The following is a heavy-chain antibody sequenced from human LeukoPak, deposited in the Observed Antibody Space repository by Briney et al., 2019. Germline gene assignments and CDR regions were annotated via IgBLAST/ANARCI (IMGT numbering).Heavy chain of an antibody. V-gene: IGHV3-21*01. J-gene: IGHJ4*02. CDR2: IGSTGAYI. D-gene: IGHD1-26*01. CDR1: GFTFSSYS. Sequence: GGSLRLSCAASGFTFSSYSMNWVRQAPGKGLEWVSSIGSTGAYIFYADSLKGRFTISRDNAKNSLNLQMNNLRAEDTAVYYCARDRWELLRSVDCWGQGTLVTVSS. CDR3: ARDRWELLRSVDC.